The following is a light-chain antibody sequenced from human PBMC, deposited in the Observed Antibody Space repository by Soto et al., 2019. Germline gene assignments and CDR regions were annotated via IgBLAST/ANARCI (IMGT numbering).Light chain of an antibody. V-gene: IGKV3-20*01. Sequence: EIVLTQSPGTLSLSPGERATLSCRASQSVSSSYLAWYQQKPGQAPRLLIYVASNRAPGIPDRFSGSGSGTDFTLTISRLETEDFAVYYCQQYGSSPFTFGPGTKVDIK. J-gene: IGKJ3*01. CDR2: VAS. CDR1: QSVSSSY. CDR3: QQYGSSPFT.